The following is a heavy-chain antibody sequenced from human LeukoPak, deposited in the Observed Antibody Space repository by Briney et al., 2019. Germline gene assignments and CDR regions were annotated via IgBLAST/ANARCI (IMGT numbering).Heavy chain of an antibody. CDR2: ISGSGSTI. CDR1: GFTFSSYG. D-gene: IGHD3-10*02. Sequence: GGSLRLSCAASGFTFSSYGMSWVRQAPGTGLEWVSAISGSGSTIYYADSVKGRFTISRDNAKNSLYLQMNSLRAEDTAVYYCAELGITMIGGVWGKGTTVTISS. J-gene: IGHJ6*04. V-gene: IGHV3-48*04. CDR3: AELGITMIGGV.